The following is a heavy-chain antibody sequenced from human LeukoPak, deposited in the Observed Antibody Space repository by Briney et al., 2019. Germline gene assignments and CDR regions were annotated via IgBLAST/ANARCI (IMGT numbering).Heavy chain of an antibody. Sequence: GRSLRLSCAASGFTFSSYWMSWVRQAPGKGLEWVANIKQDGSEKCYVDSVKGRFTISRDNANNSLYLQMNSLRAEDTAVYYCARARGSWSLDSWGQGTLATVPS. J-gene: IGHJ4*02. V-gene: IGHV3-7*01. D-gene: IGHD6-13*01. CDR2: IKQDGSEK. CDR3: ARARGSWSLDS. CDR1: GFTFSSYW.